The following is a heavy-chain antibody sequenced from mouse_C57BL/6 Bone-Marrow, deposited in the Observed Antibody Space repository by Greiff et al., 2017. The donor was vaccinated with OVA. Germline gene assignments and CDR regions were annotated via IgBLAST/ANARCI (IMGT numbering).Heavy chain of an antibody. D-gene: IGHD2-2*01. CDR2: ISSGGSYT. V-gene: IGHV5-6*02. CDR1: GFTFSSYG. J-gene: IGHJ3*01. Sequence: EVMLVESGGDLVKPGGSLKLSCAASGFTFSSYGMSWVRQTPDKRLEWVATISSGGSYTYYPDSVKGRFTISRDNAKNTLYLQMSSLKSEDTAMYYCARHGYPFAYWGQGTLVTVSA. CDR3: ARHGYPFAY.